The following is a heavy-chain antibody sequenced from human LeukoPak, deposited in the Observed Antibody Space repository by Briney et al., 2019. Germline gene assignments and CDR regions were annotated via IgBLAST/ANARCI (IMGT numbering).Heavy chain of an antibody. CDR1: GFTFSSYA. D-gene: IGHD6-13*01. V-gene: IGHV3-66*01. CDR3: ARDLRSSWYRGLAWPADY. J-gene: IGHJ4*02. CDR2: IYSGGST. Sequence: GGSLRLSCAASGFTFSSYAMSWVRQAPGKGLEWVSVIYSGGSTYYADSVKDRFTISRDNSKNTLYLQMNSLRAEDTAVYYCARDLRSSWYRGLAWPADYWGQGTLVTVSS.